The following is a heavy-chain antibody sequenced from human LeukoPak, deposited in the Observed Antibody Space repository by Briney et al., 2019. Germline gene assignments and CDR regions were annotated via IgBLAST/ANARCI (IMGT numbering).Heavy chain of an antibody. CDR1: GYTFTSYY. D-gene: IGHD3-3*01. Sequence: ASVKVSCKASGYTFTSYYMHWVRQAPGQGLEWMGIINPSGGSTSYAQKFQGRVTKTRDTSTSTVYMELSSLRSEDTAVYYCARVGYDFWSGYPPPYYYGMDVWGQGTTVTVSS. J-gene: IGHJ6*02. CDR2: INPSGGST. CDR3: ARVGYDFWSGYPPPYYYGMDV. V-gene: IGHV1-46*01.